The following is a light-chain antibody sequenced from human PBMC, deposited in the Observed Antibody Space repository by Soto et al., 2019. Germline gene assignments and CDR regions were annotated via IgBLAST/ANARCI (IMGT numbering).Light chain of an antibody. J-gene: IGKJ1*01. CDR2: DAS. CDR3: QQYNSYPRT. CDR1: QSISNW. V-gene: IGKV1-5*01. Sequence: DIQMTQSPSTLSASVGDRVTITCRASQSISNWLAWYQQKPGKAPKLLIYDASSLESVVPSRFSGSGSGTEFTLTISRLQPDDFATYYCQQYNSYPRTFGQGTKVEIK.